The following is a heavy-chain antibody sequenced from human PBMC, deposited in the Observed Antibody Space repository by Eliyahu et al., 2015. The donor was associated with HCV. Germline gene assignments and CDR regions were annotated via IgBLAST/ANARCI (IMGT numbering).Heavy chain of an antibody. V-gene: IGHV3-48*04. J-gene: IGHJ4*02. CDR1: GFTFSSYS. Sequence: EVQLVESGGGLVQPGGSLXLSCAASGFTFSSYSMXWVRQAPGKGLEWVSYISSSSSTIYYADSVKGRFTISRDNAKNSLYLQMNSLRAEDTAVYYCARGSSSWYGYWGQGTLVTVSS. CDR3: ARGSSSWYGY. CDR2: ISSSSSTI. D-gene: IGHD6-13*01.